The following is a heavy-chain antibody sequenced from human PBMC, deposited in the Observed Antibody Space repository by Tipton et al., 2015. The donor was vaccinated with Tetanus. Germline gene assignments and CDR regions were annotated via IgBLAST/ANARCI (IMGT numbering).Heavy chain of an antibody. J-gene: IGHJ5*02. Sequence: TLSLTCTVSGDSISRGGYFWNWIRQRPGKGPEWIGYIYYSGSTYYNPSLKSRLPMSVDTSKNQFSLNLTSVTAADTAVYYCARDQGGGRVVRLNWFDPWGQGTLVTVSS. V-gene: IGHV4-31*03. CDR3: ARDQGGGRVVRLNWFDP. CDR2: IYYSGST. D-gene: IGHD6-6*01. CDR1: GDSISRGGYF.